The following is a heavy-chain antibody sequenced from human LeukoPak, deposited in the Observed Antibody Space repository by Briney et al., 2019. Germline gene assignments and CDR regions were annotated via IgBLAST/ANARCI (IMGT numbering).Heavy chain of an antibody. J-gene: IGHJ6*03. CDR1: GYTFTSYY. Sequence: SVKVSCKASGYTFTSYYMHWVRQAPGQGLEWMGIINPSGGSTSYAQKFQGKVTMTRDMSTSTVYMELSSPRSEDTAVYYCARDPTSYCGGDCHYYYMDVWGKGTTVTVSS. CDR3: ARDPTSYCGGDCHYYYMDV. V-gene: IGHV1-46*01. D-gene: IGHD2-21*02. CDR2: INPSGGST.